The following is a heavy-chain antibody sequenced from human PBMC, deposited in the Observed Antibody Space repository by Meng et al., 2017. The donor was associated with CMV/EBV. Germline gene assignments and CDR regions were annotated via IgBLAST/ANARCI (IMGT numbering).Heavy chain of an antibody. CDR3: AKVGERRGYSGFHDY. J-gene: IGHJ4*02. D-gene: IGHD5-12*01. CDR1: GFTFSTSW. CDR2: IDSDGSVS. Sequence: GESLKISCAASGFTFSTSWMHWVRQAPGKGLVWVARIDSDGSVSTYADSVKGRFTISRDNAKNTLYLQMNSLRAEDTAVYYCAKVGERRGYSGFHDYWGQGTLVTVSS. V-gene: IGHV3-74*01.